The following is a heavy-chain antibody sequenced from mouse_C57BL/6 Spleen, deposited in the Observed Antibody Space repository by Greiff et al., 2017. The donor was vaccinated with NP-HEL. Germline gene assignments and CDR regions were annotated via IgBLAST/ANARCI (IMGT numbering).Heavy chain of an antibody. CDR3: ARRLYGSPWCFDV. J-gene: IGHJ1*03. CDR2: IDPSDSYT. CDR1: GYTFTSYW. V-gene: IGHV1-69*01. Sequence: QVQLQQPGAELVMPGASVKLSCKASGYTFTSYWMHWVKQRPGQGLEWIGEIDPSDSYTNYNQKSKGKSTLTVDKSSGTAYMQLRSLTSEDSAVYYCARRLYGSPWCFDVWGTGTTVTVSS. D-gene: IGHD1-1*01.